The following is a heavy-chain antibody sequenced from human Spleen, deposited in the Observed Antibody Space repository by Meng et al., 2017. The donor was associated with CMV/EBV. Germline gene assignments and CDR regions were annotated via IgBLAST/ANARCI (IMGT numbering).Heavy chain of an antibody. CDR1: AFPFSSSW. D-gene: IGHD3-16*01. CDR2: INSDGSST. V-gene: IGHV3-74*01. J-gene: IGHJ4*02. Sequence: SAFPFSSSWMHWVRQAPGKWLVWVSRINSDGSSTSYADSVKGRFTISRDNAKNTLYLQMNSLRAEDTAVYYCAKCPSYVWGTYYFDYWGQGTLVTVSS. CDR3: AKCPSYVWGTYYFDY.